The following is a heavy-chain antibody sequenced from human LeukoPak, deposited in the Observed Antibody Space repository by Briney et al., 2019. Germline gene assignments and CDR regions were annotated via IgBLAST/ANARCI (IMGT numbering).Heavy chain of an antibody. CDR1: GGSLSSYY. J-gene: IGHJ2*01. V-gene: IGHV4-59*01. Sequence: SETLSLTCTVSGGSLSSYYWSWIRQPPGKGLEWIGYIYYGGSTNYNPSLKSRVTISVDTSKNQFSLKLSSVTAADTAVYYCAREVAVPLGWYFDLWGRGTLVTVSS. CDR3: AREVAVPLGWYFDL. D-gene: IGHD6-19*01. CDR2: IYYGGST.